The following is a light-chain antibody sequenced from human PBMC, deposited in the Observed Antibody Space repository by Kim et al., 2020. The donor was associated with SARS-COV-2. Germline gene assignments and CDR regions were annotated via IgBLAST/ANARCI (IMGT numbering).Light chain of an antibody. CDR3: QAWVNRTYV. Sequence: VSPGQTATITCSGDKLGERFAFWYQQRPGQSPLLLIYEDKKRPAGIPERFSGSNSGNTATLTISETQASDEADYHCQAWVNRTYVFGSGTKVTVL. CDR1: KLGERF. J-gene: IGLJ1*01. V-gene: IGLV3-1*01. CDR2: EDK.